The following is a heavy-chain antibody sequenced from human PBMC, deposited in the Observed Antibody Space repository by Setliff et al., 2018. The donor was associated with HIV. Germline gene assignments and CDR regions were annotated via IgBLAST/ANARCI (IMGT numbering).Heavy chain of an antibody. V-gene: IGHV4-34*01. D-gene: IGHD2-8*01. CDR2: INHSGST. CDR1: GGSFSGYY. Sequence: SETLSLTCAVYGGSFSGYYWSWIRQPPGKGLEWIGEINHSGSTNYNPSLKSRVTISVDTSKNQFSLKLSSVTAADTAIYYCARHTAVNVSPSGMGYYYIDVWAKGTSVTVSS. CDR3: ARHTAVNVSPSGMGYYYIDV. J-gene: IGHJ6*03.